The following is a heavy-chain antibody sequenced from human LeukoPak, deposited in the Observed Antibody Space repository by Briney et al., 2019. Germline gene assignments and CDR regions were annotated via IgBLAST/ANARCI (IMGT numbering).Heavy chain of an antibody. J-gene: IGHJ4*02. CDR1: GGSFSGYY. V-gene: IGHV4-34*01. Sequence: SETLSLTCAVYGGSFSGYYWRWIRQPPGKGLEWIGEINHSGNSNYNPSLKSRVTISVNTSKNQFSLKLNSVTAADTGVYYCARGLTHWGQGTLVTVSS. CDR2: INHSGNS. CDR3: ARGLTH.